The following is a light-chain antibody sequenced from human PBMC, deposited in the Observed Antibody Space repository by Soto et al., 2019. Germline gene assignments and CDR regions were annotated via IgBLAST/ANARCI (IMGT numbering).Light chain of an antibody. J-gene: IGKJ2*01. Sequence: DIQMTQSPSTLSASVGDRVTSTCRASQSISSRLAWYQQKPGKAPKLLIYKASSLESGVPSRFSGSGSGTEFTLTISSLQPDDFATYYCQQYNSYLHTFGQGTKLEIK. CDR3: QQYNSYLHT. V-gene: IGKV1-5*03. CDR2: KAS. CDR1: QSISSR.